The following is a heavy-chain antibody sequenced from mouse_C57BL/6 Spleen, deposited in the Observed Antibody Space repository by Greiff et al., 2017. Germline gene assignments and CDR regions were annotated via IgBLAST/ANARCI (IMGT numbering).Heavy chain of an antibody. CDR3: AKPYFDY. CDR2: IYPGDGDT. Sequence: QVQLKESGPELVKPGASVKISCKASGYAFSSSWMNWVKQRPGKGLGWIGRIYPGDGDTNYNGKFKGKATLTADKSSSTAYMQLSSLTSEDSAVYFCAKPYFDYWGQGTTLTVSS. CDR1: GYAFSSSW. V-gene: IGHV1-82*01. J-gene: IGHJ2*01.